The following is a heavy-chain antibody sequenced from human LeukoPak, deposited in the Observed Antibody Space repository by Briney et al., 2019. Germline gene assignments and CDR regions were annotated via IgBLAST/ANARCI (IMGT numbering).Heavy chain of an antibody. D-gene: IGHD3-10*01. CDR1: GGTFSSYA. Sequence: SVKVSCKASGGTFSSYAISWVLQAPGQGLEGMGGIIPIFGTANYAQKFQGRVTITTDESTSTAYMELSSLRSEDTAVYYCARDRGYYYGSGSYTNWGQGTLVTVSS. V-gene: IGHV1-69*05. J-gene: IGHJ4*02. CDR3: ARDRGYYYGSGSYTN. CDR2: IIPIFGTA.